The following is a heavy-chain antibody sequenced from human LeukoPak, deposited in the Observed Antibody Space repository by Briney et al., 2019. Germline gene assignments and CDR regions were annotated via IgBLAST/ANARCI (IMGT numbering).Heavy chain of an antibody. J-gene: IGHJ4*02. CDR1: GGSISTSNW. D-gene: IGHD6-19*01. CDR3: VKAAVAVDY. CDR2: IYHSGST. V-gene: IGHV4-4*02. Sequence: SETLSLTCTVSGGSISTSNWWNWVRQPPGKGLQWIGEIYHSGSTNYNPSLKSRVTISLDKSKNLFSLRLTSVTAADTAVYYCVKAAVAVDYWGQGTLVTVSS.